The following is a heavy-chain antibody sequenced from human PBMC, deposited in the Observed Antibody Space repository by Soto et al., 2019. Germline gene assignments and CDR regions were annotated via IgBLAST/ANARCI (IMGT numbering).Heavy chain of an antibody. J-gene: IGHJ4*02. CDR3: ARDTVASSRYYDGLQLDY. V-gene: IGHV1-18*01. Sequence: QVQLVQSGAEVKKPGASVKVSCKASGYTFTSYGISWVRPAPGQGLEWMGWISAYNGNTNYAQKLQSRVTMTTDTSTSTAYMELRILRSDDTAVYYCARDTVASSRYYDGLQLDYWGQGALVTVSS. D-gene: IGHD3-9*01. CDR2: ISAYNGNT. CDR1: GYTFTSYG.